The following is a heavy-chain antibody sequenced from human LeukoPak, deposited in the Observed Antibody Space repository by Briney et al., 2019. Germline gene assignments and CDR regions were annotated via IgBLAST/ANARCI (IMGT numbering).Heavy chain of an antibody. Sequence: SETLSLTCTVSGGSISSYYWSWIRQHPGKGLEWIGEINHSGSTNYNPSLKSRVTISVDTSKNQFSLKLSSVTAADTAVYYCARGRRWLQLNYWGQGTLVTVSS. D-gene: IGHD5-24*01. CDR2: INHSGST. V-gene: IGHV4-34*01. CDR1: GGSISSYY. CDR3: ARGRRWLQLNY. J-gene: IGHJ4*02.